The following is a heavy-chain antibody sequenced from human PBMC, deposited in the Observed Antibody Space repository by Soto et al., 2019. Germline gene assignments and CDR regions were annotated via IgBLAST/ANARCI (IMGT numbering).Heavy chain of an antibody. CDR1: GFTFRSNG. CDR2: IWYDGSNQ. Sequence: QVQLVQSGGGVVQPGRSLRLSCEASGFTFRSNGMHWVRQAPGRGLEWVAVIWYDGSNQYYADSVKGRFTISRDNSKNTLFLPMDSLRVEDTAVYYCVIWANDRASDYWGQGTLVTVSS. CDR3: VIWANDRASDY. V-gene: IGHV3-33*01. D-gene: IGHD3-22*01. J-gene: IGHJ4*02.